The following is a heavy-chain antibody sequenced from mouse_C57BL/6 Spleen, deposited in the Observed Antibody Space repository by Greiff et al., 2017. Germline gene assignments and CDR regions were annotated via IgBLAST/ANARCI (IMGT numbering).Heavy chain of an antibody. V-gene: IGHV1-76*01. J-gene: IGHJ1*03. CDR3: ARRALGEGYFDV. D-gene: IGHD4-1*01. CDR2: IYPGSGNT. Sequence: VQLKESGAELVRPGASVKLSCKASGYTFTDYYINWVKQRPGQGLEWIARIYPGSGNTYYNEKFKGKATLTAEKSSSTAYMQLSSLTSEDSAVYFCARRALGEGYFDVWGTGTTVTVSS. CDR1: GYTFTDYY.